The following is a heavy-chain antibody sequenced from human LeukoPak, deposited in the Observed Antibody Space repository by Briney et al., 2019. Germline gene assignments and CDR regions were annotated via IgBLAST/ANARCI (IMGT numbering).Heavy chain of an antibody. J-gene: IGHJ4*02. Sequence: PGGSLRLSCAASGFTFSSYWMSWVRQAPGKGLEWVANIKQDGSEKYYVDSVKGRFTISRDNSKNTLYLQMNSLRAEDTAVYYCAKFPGGGYVDYWGQRTLVTVSS. V-gene: IGHV3-7*05. D-gene: IGHD2-15*01. CDR1: GFTFSSYW. CDR3: AKFPGGGYVDY. CDR2: IKQDGSEK.